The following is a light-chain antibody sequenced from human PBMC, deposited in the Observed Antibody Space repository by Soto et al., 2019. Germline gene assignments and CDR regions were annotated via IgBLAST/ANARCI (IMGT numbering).Light chain of an antibody. Sequence: EILWTQSPAILSVSPGERATLSCRASQTLTSNVAWYQHKVGQPPRLLIYETSNRAAGIPARFVGSGSGTDFTLTISSLEPEDFAVYYCQHRSDWPLFTFGPGTKV. CDR1: QTLTSN. CDR2: ETS. J-gene: IGKJ3*01. V-gene: IGKV3-11*01. CDR3: QHRSDWPLFT.